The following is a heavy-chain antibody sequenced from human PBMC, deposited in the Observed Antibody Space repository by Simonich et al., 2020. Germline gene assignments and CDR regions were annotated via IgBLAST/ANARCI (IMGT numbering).Heavy chain of an antibody. CDR1: GFTFSSYW. CDR2: IKQDGSEK. Sequence: EVQLVESGGGLVQPGGSLRLSCAASGFTFSSYWMSWARQAPGKGLEWVASIKQDGSEKYYVDSVKGRFTISRDNAKNSLYLQMNSLRAEDTAVYYCARDGLGTAYYYYMDVWGKGTTVTVSS. D-gene: IGHD7-27*01. CDR3: ARDGLGTAYYYYMDV. J-gene: IGHJ6*03. V-gene: IGHV3-7*01.